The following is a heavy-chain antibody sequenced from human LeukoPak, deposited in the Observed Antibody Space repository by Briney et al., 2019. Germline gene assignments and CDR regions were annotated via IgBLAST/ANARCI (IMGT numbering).Heavy chain of an antibody. CDR3: AREEVHLGYCSSTSCSGAFDI. CDR2: IYSGGST. D-gene: IGHD2-2*01. CDR1: GFTVSSNY. Sequence: GGSLRLSCAASGFTVSSNYMSWVRQAPGKGLEWVSVIYSGGSTYYADSVKGRFTISRDNSKNTVYLQMNSLRAEDTAVYYCAREEVHLGYCSSTSCSGAFDIWGQGTMVTVSS. J-gene: IGHJ3*02. V-gene: IGHV3-66*01.